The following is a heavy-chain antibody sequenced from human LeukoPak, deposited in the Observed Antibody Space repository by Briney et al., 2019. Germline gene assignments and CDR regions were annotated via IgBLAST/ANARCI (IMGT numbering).Heavy chain of an antibody. D-gene: IGHD3-10*01. CDR2: ISSSGSTI. CDR3: AKDKNYYYGSGVNWFDP. CDR1: GFTFSDYY. Sequence: PGGSLRLSCAASGFTFSDYYMSWIRQAPGKGLEWVSYISSSGSTIYYADSVKGRFTISRDNAKNSLYLQMNSLRAEDTALYYCAKDKNYYYGSGVNWFDPWGQGTLVTVSS. V-gene: IGHV3-11*01. J-gene: IGHJ5*02.